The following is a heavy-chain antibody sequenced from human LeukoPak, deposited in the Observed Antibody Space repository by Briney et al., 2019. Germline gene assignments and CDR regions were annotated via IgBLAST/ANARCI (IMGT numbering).Heavy chain of an antibody. J-gene: IGHJ6*02. CDR2: ISPYNGNT. CDR1: GYTFSSYG. CDR3: ARVRPPNIVDSVMDYKYYHDMDV. V-gene: IGHV1-18*01. Sequence: ASVKVSCKASGYTFSSYGFSWVRQAPGQGLEWMGWISPYNGNTEYGQKVQGRVTMTTDRPTTTASMELRSRRSDDTAMYYCARVRPPNIVDSVMDYKYYHDMDVWGQGTTVTVSS. D-gene: IGHD5-18*01.